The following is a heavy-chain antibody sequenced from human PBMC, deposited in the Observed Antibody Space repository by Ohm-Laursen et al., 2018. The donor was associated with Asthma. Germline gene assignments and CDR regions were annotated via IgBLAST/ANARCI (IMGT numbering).Heavy chain of an antibody. CDR3: ARAQPIAVAGTEILGTENGFDY. D-gene: IGHD6-19*01. Sequence: SLRLSCTASGFTFSNYAMSWVRQAPGKGLEWVSGNSASDVTTYYADFVKGRFSFSRDNSKNTLYLQMNSLRAEDTAVYYCARAQPIAVAGTEILGTENGFDYWGQGTLVTVSS. J-gene: IGHJ4*02. CDR1: GFTFSNYA. CDR2: NSASDVTT. V-gene: IGHV3-23*01.